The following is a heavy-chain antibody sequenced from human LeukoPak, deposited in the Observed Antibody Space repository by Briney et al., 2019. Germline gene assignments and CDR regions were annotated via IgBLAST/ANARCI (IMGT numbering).Heavy chain of an antibody. CDR1: GFTVSGHP. D-gene: IGHD3-10*01. CDR2: IYRGGNT. Sequence: TGGSLRLPCAASGFTVSGHPMSWVRQAPGKGLEWVSVIYRGGNTYYADSVKGRFTISTDNSKNTLYLQMNSLRAEDTAVYYCARDGPQLLWFGESINWFDPWGQGTLVTVSS. V-gene: IGHV3-53*01. CDR3: ARDGPQLLWFGESINWFDP. J-gene: IGHJ5*02.